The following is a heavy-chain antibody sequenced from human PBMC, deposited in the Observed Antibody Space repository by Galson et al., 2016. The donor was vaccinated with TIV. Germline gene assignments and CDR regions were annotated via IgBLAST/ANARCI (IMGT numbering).Heavy chain of an antibody. J-gene: IGHJ6*03. CDR3: ARPSSSCRGCSYYYYMDV. CDR2: ILPIFGAA. CDR1: GGTFNIYA. V-gene: IGHV1-69*13. D-gene: IGHD6-19*01. Sequence: SVKVSCKASGGTFNIYAISWVRQAPGQGLEWMGGILPIFGAATYAQKFQGRVTITADESTNTAYMELSSLKSDDTAMYYCARPSSSCRGCSYYYYMDVWGKGPRSPSP.